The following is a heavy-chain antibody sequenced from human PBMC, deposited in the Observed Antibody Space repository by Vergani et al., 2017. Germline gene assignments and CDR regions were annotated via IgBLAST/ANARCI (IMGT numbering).Heavy chain of an antibody. Sequence: EVQLVQSGAEVKKPGESLKISCKGSGYSFTSYWIGWVRQMPGKGLEWMGIIYPGDSDTRYSPSFQGQVTISADKSISTAYLQWSSLKASDTAMYYCARSPVAVAELVYYYYYMDVWGKGTTVTVSS. CDR2: IYPGDSDT. D-gene: IGHD6-19*01. J-gene: IGHJ6*03. CDR1: GYSFTSYW. CDR3: ARSPVAVAELVYYYYYMDV. V-gene: IGHV5-51*01.